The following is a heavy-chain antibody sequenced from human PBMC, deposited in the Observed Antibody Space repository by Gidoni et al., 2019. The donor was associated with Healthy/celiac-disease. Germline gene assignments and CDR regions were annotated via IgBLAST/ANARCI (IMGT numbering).Heavy chain of an antibody. J-gene: IGHJ4*02. CDR3: AKDWQWLVSSNGFLVDY. D-gene: IGHD6-19*01. Sequence: QVQLVESGGGVVQPGRSLRLSCAASGFTFSSYGMHWVRQAPGKGLAWVAVISYDGSNKYYADSVKGRFTISRDNSKNTLYLQMNSLRAEDTAVYYCAKDWQWLVSSNGFLVDYWGQGTLVTVSS. CDR2: ISYDGSNK. CDR1: GFTFSSYG. V-gene: IGHV3-30*18.